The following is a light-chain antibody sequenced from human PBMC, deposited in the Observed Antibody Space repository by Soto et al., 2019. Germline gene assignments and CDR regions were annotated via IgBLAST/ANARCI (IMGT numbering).Light chain of an antibody. J-gene: IGKJ1*01. V-gene: IGKV4-1*01. CDR2: WAS. CDR1: QSVFYTSVNKDY. CDR3: QQYFATPRT. Sequence: DIVMTQSPDSLAVSLGESATINCKASQSVFYTSVNKDYLAWYQHKEGQPPKLLIYWASTRESGVPDRFSGSGSGTDFTLTIRNLQAEDVAVYFCQQYFATPRTFXQGTKADIK.